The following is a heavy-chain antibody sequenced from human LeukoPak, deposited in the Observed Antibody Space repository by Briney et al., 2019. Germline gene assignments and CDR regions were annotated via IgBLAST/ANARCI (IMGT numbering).Heavy chain of an antibody. V-gene: IGHV3-53*01. J-gene: IGHJ4*02. CDR3: AGDRAYCYGYSYYFEN. CDR1: GFTVNTNY. CDR2: IYSGGAT. Sequence: PGGSLRLSCAASGFTVNTNYMSWVRQAPGKGLEWVSVIYSGGATFYADSVKGRFTISRDNSRNTLYLQMNSLRAEDTAVYYCAGDRAYCYGYSYYFENWGQETLVSVSS. D-gene: IGHD5-18*01.